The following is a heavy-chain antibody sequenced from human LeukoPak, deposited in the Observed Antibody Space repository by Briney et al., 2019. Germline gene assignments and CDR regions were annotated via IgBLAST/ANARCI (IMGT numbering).Heavy chain of an antibody. J-gene: IGHJ5*02. D-gene: IGHD2-2*01. CDR3: ARDGCSSTSCYPGWFDP. CDR1: GGTFSSYA. CDR2: IIPIFGTA. Sequence: PVKVSCKASGGTFSSYAISWVRQAPGQGLEWMGGIIPIFGTANYAQKFQGRVTITADESTSTAYMELSSLRSEDTAVYYCARDGCSSTSCYPGWFDPWGQGTLVTVSS. V-gene: IGHV1-69*13.